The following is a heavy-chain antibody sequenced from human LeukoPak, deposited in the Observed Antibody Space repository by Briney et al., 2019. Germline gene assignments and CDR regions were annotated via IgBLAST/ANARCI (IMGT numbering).Heavy chain of an antibody. D-gene: IGHD6-13*01. J-gene: IGHJ4*02. CDR3: TADLIGNSRGIDY. CDR2: IKSRSSGGTT. V-gene: IGHV3-15*01. Sequence: GGSLRLSCAASGFTFRDAWMGWVRQAPGKGLEWVGLIKSRSSGGTTDYGARVKGRFTISRDDSKNTLYLQMDSLVTEDTAVFYCTADLIGNSRGIDYWGQGTLVAVSP. CDR1: GFTFRDAW.